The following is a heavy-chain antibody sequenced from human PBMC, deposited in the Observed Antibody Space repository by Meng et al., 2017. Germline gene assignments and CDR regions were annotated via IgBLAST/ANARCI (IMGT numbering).Heavy chain of an antibody. V-gene: IGHV4-61*02. CDR3: ARVIYGGSYFPDAFDI. J-gene: IGHJ3*02. Sequence: SCTVSGGSISSGSYYWSWIRQPAGKGLEWIGRIYTSGSTNYNPSLKSRVTISVDTSKNQFSLKLSSVTAADTAVYYCARVIYGGSYFPDAFDIWGQGTMVTVSS. CDR2: IYTSGST. CDR1: GGSISSGSYY. D-gene: IGHD1-26*01.